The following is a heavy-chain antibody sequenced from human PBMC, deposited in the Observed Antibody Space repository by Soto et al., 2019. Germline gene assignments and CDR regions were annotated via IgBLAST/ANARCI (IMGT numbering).Heavy chain of an antibody. Sequence: PWGGLGLSRAASWFTLCSFEMEWVRQAPGKGLEWVSYISSSGSTIYYADSVKGRFTISRDNAKNSLYLQMNSLRAEDTAVYYCAREHYRAGFDYWGQGTLVTVSS. J-gene: IGHJ4*02. CDR1: WFTLCSFE. V-gene: IGHV3-48*03. CDR2: ISSSGSTI. D-gene: IGHD3-10*01. CDR3: AREHYRAGFDY.